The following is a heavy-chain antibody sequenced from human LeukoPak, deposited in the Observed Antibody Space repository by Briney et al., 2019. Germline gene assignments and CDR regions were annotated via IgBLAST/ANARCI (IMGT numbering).Heavy chain of an antibody. V-gene: IGHV3-33*01. CDR3: ARDRGYSGYDKLNWFDP. CDR1: GFTFRSYA. Sequence: PGGSLRLSCAASGFTFRSYAMHWVRQAPGRGLEWVAAIWYDGSNKYYADSVRGRFTISRDNSKNTLYLQMNSLRAEDTAVYYCARDRGYSGYDKLNWFDPWGQGTLVTVSS. J-gene: IGHJ5*02. CDR2: IWYDGSNK. D-gene: IGHD5-12*01.